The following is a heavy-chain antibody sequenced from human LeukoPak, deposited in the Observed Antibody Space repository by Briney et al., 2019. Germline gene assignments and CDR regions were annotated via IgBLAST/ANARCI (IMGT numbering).Heavy chain of an antibody. V-gene: IGHV3-23*01. CDR2: ISGSGGST. CDR1: GFTFNRCW. D-gene: IGHD1-26*01. J-gene: IGHJ6*02. Sequence: GGSLRLSCVVSGFTFNRCWMNWVRQAPGKGLEWVSAISGSGGSTYYADSVKGRFTISRDNSKNTLYLQMNSLRAEDTAVYYCAKDPYRYYYYYYGMDVWGQGTTVTVSS. CDR3: AKDPYRYYYYYYGMDV.